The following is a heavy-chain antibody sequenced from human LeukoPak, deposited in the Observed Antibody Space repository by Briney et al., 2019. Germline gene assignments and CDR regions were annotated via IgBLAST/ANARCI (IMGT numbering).Heavy chain of an antibody. CDR3: ARHDAIISMIVGERPFEI. V-gene: IGHV4-31*03. J-gene: IGHJ3*02. Sequence: SETLSLTCTVSGGSISRGGYYWSWIRQHPGKGLEWIGYIYYSRSTYYNPSLKSRVTISVDTSKNQFSLKLNSVTVADTAVYYCARHDAIISMIVGERPFEIWGQGTLVTVSS. CDR1: GGSISRGGYY. D-gene: IGHD3-22*01. CDR2: IYYSRST.